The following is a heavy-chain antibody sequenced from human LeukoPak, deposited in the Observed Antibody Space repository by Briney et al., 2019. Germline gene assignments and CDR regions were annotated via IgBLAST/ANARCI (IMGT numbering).Heavy chain of an antibody. D-gene: IGHD3-10*01. Sequence: GGSLRLSCAASGFTFSSYSMNWVRQAPGKGLEWVSSISSSSSYIYYADSVKGRFTISRDNAKNSLYLQMNSLRAEDTAAYYCARGSYGSGSYSYYFDYWGQGTLVTVSS. CDR1: GFTFSSYS. J-gene: IGHJ4*02. CDR3: ARGSYGSGSYSYYFDY. CDR2: ISSSSSYI. V-gene: IGHV3-21*01.